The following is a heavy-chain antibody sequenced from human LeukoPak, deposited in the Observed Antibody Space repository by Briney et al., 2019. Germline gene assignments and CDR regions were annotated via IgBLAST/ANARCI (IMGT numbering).Heavy chain of an antibody. J-gene: IGHJ6*03. CDR1: GYTLTSYY. V-gene: IGHV1-2*02. CDR3: SAHSRGYYYYYMDV. Sequence: ASVKVSCKASGYTLTSYYMHWVRQAPGQGLEWMGWIKPNSGGTNYAQKFQGRVTMTRDTSISTAYMELSRLRSDDTAVYYCSAHSRGYYYYYMDVWGKGTTVTVSS. CDR2: IKPNSGGT. D-gene: IGHD2-15*01.